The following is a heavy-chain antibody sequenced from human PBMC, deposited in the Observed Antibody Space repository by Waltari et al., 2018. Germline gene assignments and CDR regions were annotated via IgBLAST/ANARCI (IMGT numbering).Heavy chain of an antibody. CDR2: INHSGST. D-gene: IGHD6-13*01. Sequence: QVQLQQWGAGLLKPSETLSLTCAVYGGSFSGYYWSWIRHPPGKGLEWIGEINHSGSTNYNPSLKSRVTISVDTSKNQFSLKLSSVTAADTAVYYCARGRAAAGTGVYYYYGMDVWGQGTTVTVSS. V-gene: IGHV4-34*01. CDR1: GGSFSGYY. J-gene: IGHJ6*02. CDR3: ARGRAAAGTGVYYYYGMDV.